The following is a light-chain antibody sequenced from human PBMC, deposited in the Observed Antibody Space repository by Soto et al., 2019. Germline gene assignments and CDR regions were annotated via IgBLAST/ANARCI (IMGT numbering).Light chain of an antibody. J-gene: IGLJ1*01. V-gene: IGLV2-14*01. CDR2: EVT. CDR1: RRDVGGYNY. Sequence: QSVLTQPASVSGSPGQSITISCTGTRRDVGGYNYVSWYQQYPGKSPKLLIYEVTHRPSGVSNRFSGSKSGNTASLTISGLQAEDEADYYCSSYTISHTLPFVCGTGTKVTVL. CDR3: SSYTISHTLPFV.